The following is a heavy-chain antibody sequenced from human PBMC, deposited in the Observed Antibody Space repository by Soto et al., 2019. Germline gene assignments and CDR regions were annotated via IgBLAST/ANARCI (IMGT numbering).Heavy chain of an antibody. Sequence: SVKVYCKACGGPFNTHAINWVRQAPGQGLQWMGAIIPIFGTANYAQKFQGRVTITADESASTAYLEVNRLRSEDSAVYFCARDGEPDTYYFDYWGQGTMVTVSS. D-gene: IGHD5-18*01. CDR3: ARDGEPDTYYFDY. CDR1: GGPFNTHA. J-gene: IGHJ4*02. V-gene: IGHV1-69*13. CDR2: IIPIFGTA.